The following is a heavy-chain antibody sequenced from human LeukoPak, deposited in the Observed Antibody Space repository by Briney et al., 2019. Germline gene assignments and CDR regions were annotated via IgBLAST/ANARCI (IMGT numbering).Heavy chain of an antibody. D-gene: IGHD3-22*01. Sequence: PGGSLRLSCAASGFTFSSYGMHRVRQAPGKGLEWVAFIRYDGSNKYYADSVKGRFTISRDNAKNSLYLQMNSLRAEDTAVYYCARDEAVVAATFGVYYDSSGYFDYWGQGALVTVSS. CDR3: ARDEAVVAATFGVYYDSSGYFDY. CDR1: GFTFSSYG. V-gene: IGHV3-30*02. J-gene: IGHJ4*02. CDR2: IRYDGSNK.